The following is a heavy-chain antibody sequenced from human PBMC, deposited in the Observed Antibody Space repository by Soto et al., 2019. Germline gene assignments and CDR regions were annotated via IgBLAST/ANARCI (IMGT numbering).Heavy chain of an antibody. V-gene: IGHV5-51*01. J-gene: IGHJ4*02. CDR1: GYTFSNYW. CDR3: VRGWGYCSGGSCYGGDYFDY. Sequence: PGESLKISCRGSGYTFSNYWIGWVRQIPGKGLEWMGLIYPGDSDTRTSPSFQGQVTISADKPINTAYLQWSSLKASDSAMYYCVRGWGYCSGGSCYGGDYFDYWGQGTQVTVS. D-gene: IGHD2-15*01. CDR2: IYPGDSDT.